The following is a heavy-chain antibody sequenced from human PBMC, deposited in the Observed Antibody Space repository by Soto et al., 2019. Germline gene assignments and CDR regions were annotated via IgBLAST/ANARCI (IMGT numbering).Heavy chain of an antibody. V-gene: IGHV3-30-3*01. CDR3: ARSPIPSRPAWFDP. CDR2: ISFDGGNK. J-gene: IGHJ5*02. Sequence: QVQLVESGGGVVQPGTSLRLSCAASGFTFRNYAMHWVRQAPGKGLEWVAVISFDGGNKIYPDSVKGRFTISRDNSRDRLYLQMNSLRAEDTAVYFCARSPIPSRPAWFDPWGQGTLVTVSS. CDR1: GFTFRNYA. D-gene: IGHD6-6*01.